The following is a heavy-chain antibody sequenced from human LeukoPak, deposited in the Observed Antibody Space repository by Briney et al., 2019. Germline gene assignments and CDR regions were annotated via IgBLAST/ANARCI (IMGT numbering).Heavy chain of an antibody. D-gene: IGHD2-15*01. V-gene: IGHV3-74*01. Sequence: PGGSLRLSCAASGFSFSSHWVHWVRQAPGKGLVWVSRISDDGSYTSNVDSVKGRFTISRDNVNNMLYLHMNSLRAEDTAVYYCASGYCSGGGCHTTNSPFDYWGQGTLVTVSS. J-gene: IGHJ4*02. CDR3: ASGYCSGGGCHTTNSPFDY. CDR2: ISDDGSYT. CDR1: GFSFSSHW.